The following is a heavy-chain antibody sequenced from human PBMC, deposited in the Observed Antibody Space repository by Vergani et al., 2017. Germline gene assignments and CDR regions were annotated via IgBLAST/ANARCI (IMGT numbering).Heavy chain of an antibody. CDR1: GFTFSSYG. CDR2: IWYDGSNK. CDR3: ARDNLVEMATFDY. V-gene: IGHV3-33*01. Sequence: VQLVESGGGVVQPGRSLRLSCAASGFTFSSYGMHWVRQAPGKGLEWVAVIWYDGSNKYYADSVKGRFTISRDNSKNTLYLQMNSLRAEDTAVYYCARDNLVEMATFDYWGQGTLVTVSS. D-gene: IGHD5-24*01. J-gene: IGHJ4*02.